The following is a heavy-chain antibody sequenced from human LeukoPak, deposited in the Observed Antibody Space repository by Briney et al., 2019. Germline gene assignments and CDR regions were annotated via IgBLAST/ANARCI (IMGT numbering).Heavy chain of an antibody. V-gene: IGHV3-30*02. CDR2: IRYDGSNK. D-gene: IGHD5-18*01. J-gene: IGHJ4*02. CDR3: ANIHLPGYSYGYFDY. CDR1: GFTFSSYG. Sequence: GGSLRLSCAASGFTFSSYGMHWVRQAPGKGLEGVAFIRYDGSNKYYADSVKGRFTISRDNSKNTLYLQMNSLRAEDTAVYYCANIHLPGYSYGYFDYWGQGTLVTVSS.